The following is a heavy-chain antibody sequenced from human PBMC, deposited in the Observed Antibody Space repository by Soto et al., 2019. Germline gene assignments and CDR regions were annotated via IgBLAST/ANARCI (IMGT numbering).Heavy chain of an antibody. V-gene: IGHV4-4*07. J-gene: IGHJ5*02. CDR2: IYATGTT. D-gene: IGHD1-1*01. CDR3: VRDGTKALRDWFDP. Sequence: PWERMSRTCTAAGACISGFFWSSIRKSAGKGLEWIGRIYATGTTVYNPSLKSRVMMSVETSKKQFFLKLRSVTAADTAVDYCVRDGTKALRDWFDPWGKGISVTVSA. CDR1: GACISGFF.